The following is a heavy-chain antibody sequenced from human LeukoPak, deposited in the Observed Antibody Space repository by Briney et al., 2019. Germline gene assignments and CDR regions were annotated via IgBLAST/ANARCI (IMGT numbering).Heavy chain of an antibody. CDR3: ARDKLYIAAAGRCWFDP. Sequence: ASVKVSCKASGYTFTGYYMHWARQAPGQGLEWMGWINPNSGGTNYAQKFQGRVTMTRDTSISTAYMELSRLRSDATAVYYCARDKLYIAAAGRCWFDPWGQGTLVTVSS. CDR1: GYTFTGYY. V-gene: IGHV1-2*02. J-gene: IGHJ5*02. CDR2: INPNSGGT. D-gene: IGHD6-25*01.